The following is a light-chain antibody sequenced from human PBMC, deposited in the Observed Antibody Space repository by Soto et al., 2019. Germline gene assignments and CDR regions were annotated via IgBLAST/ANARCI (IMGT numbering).Light chain of an antibody. J-gene: IGLJ1*01. CDR2: DVT. Sequence: QSALTQPASVSGSPGQSITISCTGTSSDVGDNNYVSWYQQHPGKAPKLMIYDVTHRPSGISNRFSGSKSGNTASLTISGLQAEDEADYYCSSYTSSSTYVFGTGTKVTVL. V-gene: IGLV2-14*01. CDR1: SSDVGDNNY. CDR3: SSYTSSSTYV.